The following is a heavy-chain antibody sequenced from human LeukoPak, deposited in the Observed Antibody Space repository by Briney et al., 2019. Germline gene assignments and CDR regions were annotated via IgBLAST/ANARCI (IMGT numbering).Heavy chain of an antibody. CDR2: IIPNLGTT. CDR3: AKDPEVLRWSFDY. D-gene: IGHD4-23*01. J-gene: IGHJ4*02. Sequence: GASVKVSCKASGGTSNSHAISWVRQAPGQGLEWMGRIIPNLGTTNRAQNFQDRVTLTADKSTNTAYMELTSLTSDDTAVYFCAKDPEVLRWSFDYWGQGTLVTVSS. V-gene: IGHV1-69*04. CDR1: GGTSNSHA.